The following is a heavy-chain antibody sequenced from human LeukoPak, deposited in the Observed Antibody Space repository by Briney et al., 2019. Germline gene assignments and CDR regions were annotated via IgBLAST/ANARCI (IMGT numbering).Heavy chain of an antibody. CDR2: INHSGST. Sequence: SETLSLTCAVYGGSFSGYYWSWIRQPPGKWLEWIGEINHSGSTNYNPSLKSRVTISVDTSKNQFSLKLSSVTAADTAVYYCARPIKYCSGGSCYRGEYFDYWGQGTLVTVSS. J-gene: IGHJ4*02. CDR1: GGSFSGYY. V-gene: IGHV4-34*01. CDR3: ARPIKYCSGGSCYRGEYFDY. D-gene: IGHD2-15*01.